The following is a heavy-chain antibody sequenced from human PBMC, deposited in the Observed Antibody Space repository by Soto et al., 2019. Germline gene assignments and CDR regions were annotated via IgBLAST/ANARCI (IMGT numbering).Heavy chain of an antibody. CDR3: ARDLGWGYCSSTSCFHFDY. D-gene: IGHD2-2*01. V-gene: IGHV1-18*01. J-gene: IGHJ4*02. Sequence: GASVKVSCKVSGYTFTSYGISWVRQAPGQGLEWMGWISAYNGNTNYAQKLQGRVTMTTDTSTSTAYMELRSLRSDDTAVYYCARDLGWGYCSSTSCFHFDYWGQGTLVTVSS. CDR1: GYTFTSYG. CDR2: ISAYNGNT.